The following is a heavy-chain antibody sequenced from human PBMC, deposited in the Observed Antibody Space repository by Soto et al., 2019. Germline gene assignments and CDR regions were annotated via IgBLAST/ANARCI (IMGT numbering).Heavy chain of an antibody. CDR1: GFTFSGYG. CDR2: IWYDGSDK. J-gene: IGHJ4*02. CDR3: ARDVGTFTAMLL. V-gene: IGHV3-33*01. Sequence: QVQLVESGGGVVQPGRSLRLSCAASGFTFSGYGMHWVRQAPGKGLEWVAVIWYDGSDKYYADSVKGRFTISRDNSKNTLYLQMNSLRAEDTAVYYCARDVGTFTAMLLWGQGTLVTVSS. D-gene: IGHD5-18*01.